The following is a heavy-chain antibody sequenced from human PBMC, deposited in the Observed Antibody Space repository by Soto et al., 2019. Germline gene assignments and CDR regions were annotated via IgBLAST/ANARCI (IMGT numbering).Heavy chain of an antibody. V-gene: IGHV1-18*01. J-gene: IGHJ6*02. D-gene: IGHD2-21*01. CDR2: ISGYNGNT. CDR1: GYTFTSYG. CDR3: ARDSYYGDPPMNDSLYFGLDV. Sequence: QVQLVQSGAEVKKPGASVKVSCKASGYTFTSYGISWVRQAPGQGLEWMGWISGYNGNTNYAQQLQGRVTMTTDTSTSTAYLELRILRSDDTAVYYCARDSYYGDPPMNDSLYFGLDVWGQGTTVTVSS.